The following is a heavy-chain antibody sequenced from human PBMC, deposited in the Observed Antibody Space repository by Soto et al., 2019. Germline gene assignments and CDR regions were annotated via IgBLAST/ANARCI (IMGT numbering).Heavy chain of an antibody. CDR2: IWYDGSNK. J-gene: IGHJ6*03. CDR3: AREFIKGGHGATYMDV. Sequence: QVQLVESGGGVVQPGRSLRLSCAASGFTFSSYGMHWVRQAPGKGLEWVAVIWYDGSNKYYADSVKGRFTISRDNSKNTLYLQMNSLRAEDTAVYYCAREFIKGGHGATYMDVWGKGTTVTVSS. D-gene: IGHD5-12*01. CDR1: GFTFSSYG. V-gene: IGHV3-33*01.